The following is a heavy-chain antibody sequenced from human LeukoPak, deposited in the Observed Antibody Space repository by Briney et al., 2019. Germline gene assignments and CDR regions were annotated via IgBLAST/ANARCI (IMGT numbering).Heavy chain of an antibody. CDR2: THSDGSST. CDR1: GFTFSNYW. J-gene: IGHJ3*02. V-gene: IGHV3-74*01. Sequence: PGGSLRLSCAASGFTFSNYWMHWVRQAPGKGLVWVSRTHSDGSSTTSADSVKGRFTISRDNAENTLYLQMNSLRAEDTAVYFCARGNAHAFDIWGQGTMVTVSS. D-gene: IGHD1-1*01. CDR3: ARGNAHAFDI.